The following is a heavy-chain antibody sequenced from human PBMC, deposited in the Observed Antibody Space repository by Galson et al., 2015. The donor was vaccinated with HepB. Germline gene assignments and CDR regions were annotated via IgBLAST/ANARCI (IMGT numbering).Heavy chain of an antibody. CDR2: IYYSGST. CDR3: ASGSIYYYGMDV. D-gene: IGHD6-6*01. CDR1: GGSISSYY. J-gene: IGHJ6*02. Sequence: ETLSLTCTVSGGSISSYYWSWIRQPPGKGLEWIGHIYYSGSTNYNPSLKSRVTISVDTSKNQFSLKLSSVTAADTAVYYCASGSIYYYGMDVWGQGTTVTVSS. V-gene: IGHV4-59*08.